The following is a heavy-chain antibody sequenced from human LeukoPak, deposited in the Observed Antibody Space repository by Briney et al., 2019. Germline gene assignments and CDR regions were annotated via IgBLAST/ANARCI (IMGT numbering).Heavy chain of an antibody. CDR3: ARVESSTSHYYYYMDV. D-gene: IGHD2-2*01. J-gene: IGHJ6*03. Sequence: SETLSLTCTVSGGSISSYYWSWIRQPAGKGLEWIGRIYTSGSTNYNPSLKSRVTMSVDTSKNQFSLKLSSVTAADTAVYYCARVESSTSHYYYYMDVWGKGTTVTVSS. CDR1: GGSISSYY. V-gene: IGHV4-4*07. CDR2: IYTSGST.